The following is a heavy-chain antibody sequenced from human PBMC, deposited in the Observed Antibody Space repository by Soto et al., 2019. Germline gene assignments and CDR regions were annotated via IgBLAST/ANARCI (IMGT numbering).Heavy chain of an antibody. V-gene: IGHV3-23*01. CDR3: AKEHQTTTVVTVPYWFDP. CDR2: ISGSGGST. J-gene: IGHJ5*02. Sequence: EVQLLESGGGLVQPGGSLRLSCAASGFTFSSYAMSWVRQAPGKGLEWVSAISGSGGSTYYADSVKGRFTISRDNSKNTLYLQMNSLRAEVTSVYYCAKEHQTTTVVTVPYWFDPLGPGNPGHRLL. CDR1: GFTFSSYA. D-gene: IGHD4-17*01.